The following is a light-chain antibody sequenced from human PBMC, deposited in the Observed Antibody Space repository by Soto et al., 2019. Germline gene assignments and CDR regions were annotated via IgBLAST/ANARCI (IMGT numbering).Light chain of an antibody. CDR3: QQNSNSLT. J-gene: IGKJ4*01. Sequence: EIQMTQSPSTLSASVGDRVTITCRASQSISDWWAWYRQTAGTATQLLIYTASSLESGVPSWFSGSASATDFPLTISRLPHDDFAVYYCQQNSNSLTFGGGTKV. CDR1: QSISDW. CDR2: TAS. V-gene: IGKV1-5*03.